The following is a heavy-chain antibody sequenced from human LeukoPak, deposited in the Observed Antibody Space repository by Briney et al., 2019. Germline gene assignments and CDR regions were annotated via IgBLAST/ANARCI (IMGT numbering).Heavy chain of an antibody. CDR1: GYSFTSYW. J-gene: IGHJ4*02. Sequence: GGSLQISCKGSGYSFTSYWIGWVRQLPGKGLEWMGIIYPGDSDTRYSPSFQGQVTISADKSISTAYLQWSSLKASDTAMYYCARGGNYDYVWGSFSGGYWGQGTLVTVSS. V-gene: IGHV5-51*01. CDR2: IYPGDSDT. CDR3: ARGGNYDYVWGSFSGGY. D-gene: IGHD3-16*01.